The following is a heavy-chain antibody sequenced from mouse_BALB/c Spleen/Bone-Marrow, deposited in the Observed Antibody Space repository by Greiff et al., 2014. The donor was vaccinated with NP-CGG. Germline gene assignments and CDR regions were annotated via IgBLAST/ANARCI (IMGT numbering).Heavy chain of an antibody. Sequence: VMLVESGPELVKPGASVRISCKASGYTSTSYYIHWVKQRPGQGLEWIGWIYPGNVNTKYNEKFKGKATLTADKSSSTAYMQLSSLTSEDSAVYFCARDTMDYWGQGTSVTVSS. V-gene: IGHV1S56*01. CDR1: GYTSTSYY. CDR3: ARDTMDY. J-gene: IGHJ4*01. CDR2: IYPGNVNT.